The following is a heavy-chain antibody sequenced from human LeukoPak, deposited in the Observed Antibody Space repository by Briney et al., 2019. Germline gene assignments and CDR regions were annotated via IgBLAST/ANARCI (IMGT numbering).Heavy chain of an antibody. D-gene: IGHD6-13*01. CDR2: IYSGDNT. V-gene: IGHV3-66*01. J-gene: IGHJ5*02. CDR1: GFSVSTNY. CDR3: ARGIATGIDFFDP. Sequence: GGSLRLSCAASGFSVSTNYMSWVRQAPGKGLGGVSVIYSGDNTYYADSVKGRFTISRDNSKNTLCLQMNSLRAEDTAVYYCARGIATGIDFFDPWGQGTLVTVSS.